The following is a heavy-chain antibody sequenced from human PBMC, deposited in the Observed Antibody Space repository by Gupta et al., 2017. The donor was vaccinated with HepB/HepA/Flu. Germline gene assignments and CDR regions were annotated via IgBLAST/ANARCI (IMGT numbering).Heavy chain of an antibody. D-gene: IGHD3-22*01. CDR3: ARAPVAHDRRFFDS. J-gene: IGHJ4*02. V-gene: IGHV4-59*01. CDR1: HDSINNYY. Sequence: QVQLQDSGPGLVKPSETLSLTCIISHDSINNYYWNWIRQPPGKGLEWLGYVFYSGRNYDNPARRRRVSLYMDTSKKEVSLKLTYVTAEETEIYYCARAPVAHDRRFFDSWGQGILVTVS. CDR2: VFYSGRN.